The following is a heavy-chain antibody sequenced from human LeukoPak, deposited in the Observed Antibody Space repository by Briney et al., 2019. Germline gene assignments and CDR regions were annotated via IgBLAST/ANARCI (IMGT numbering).Heavy chain of an antibody. D-gene: IGHD6-6*01. CDR3: ARLVSIAVRLSPIDY. V-gene: IGHV4-34*01. Sequence: SETLSLTCAVYGGSFSGYYWSWIRQPPGKGLEWIGGINHSGSTNYNPSLKSRVTISVDTSKNQFSLKLNSVTAADTAVYYCARLVSIAVRLSPIDYWGQGTLVTVSS. CDR1: GGSFSGYY. J-gene: IGHJ4*02. CDR2: INHSGST.